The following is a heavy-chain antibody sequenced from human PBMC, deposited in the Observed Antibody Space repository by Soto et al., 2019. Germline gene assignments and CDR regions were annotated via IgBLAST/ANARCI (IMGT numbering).Heavy chain of an antibody. J-gene: IGHJ4*02. Sequence: SETLSLTCTVSGGSMSNHYWGWIRQPPGKGLEWIGYIYYSGATNYNPALKSRVTISVDTSKNQFSLKLSSVTAADTAVYYCARVHCSGGSCYDLFDYWGQGTLVT. CDR2: IYYSGAT. CDR3: ARVHCSGGSCYDLFDY. D-gene: IGHD2-15*01. V-gene: IGHV4-59*11. CDR1: GGSMSNHY.